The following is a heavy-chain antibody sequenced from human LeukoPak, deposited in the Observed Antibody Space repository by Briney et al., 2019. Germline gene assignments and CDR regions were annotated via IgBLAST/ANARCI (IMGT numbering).Heavy chain of an antibody. CDR2: IYYSGST. D-gene: IGHD1-26*01. CDR1: GGSISSSSYY. J-gene: IGHJ2*01. V-gene: IGHV4-39*07. CDR3: ARDRGGDLLYWYFDL. Sequence: SETLSLTCTVSGGSISSSSYYWGWIRQPPGKGLEWIGSIYYSGSTYYNPSLKSRVTISVDTSKNQFSLKLSSVTAADTAVYYCARDRGGDLLYWYFDLWGRGTLVTVSS.